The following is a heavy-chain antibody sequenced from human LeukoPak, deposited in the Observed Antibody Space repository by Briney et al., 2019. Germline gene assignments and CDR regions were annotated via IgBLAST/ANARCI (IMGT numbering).Heavy chain of an antibody. CDR2: ISYDGSNK. CDR1: GFTFSSYA. J-gene: IGHJ4*02. D-gene: IGHD1-1*01. Sequence: GGSLRLSCAASGFTFSSYAMHWVRQAPGKGLEWVAVISYDGSNKYYADSVKGRFTISRDNAKSSLYLQMNSLRAEDTAVYYCARDEPGGNEFDYWGQGTLVTVSA. CDR3: ARDEPGGNEFDY. V-gene: IGHV3-30-3*01.